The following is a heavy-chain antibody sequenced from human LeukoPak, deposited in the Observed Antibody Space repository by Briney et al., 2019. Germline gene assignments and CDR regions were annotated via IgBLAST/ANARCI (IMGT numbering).Heavy chain of an antibody. CDR3: ARPRYRGSYVYYFDY. J-gene: IGHJ4*02. Sequence: GESLKISCKGSGYSFTSYWIGWVRQMSGKGLEWMGIIYPGDSDTRYSPSFQGQVTISADKSISTAYLQWSSLKASDTAMYYCARPRYRGSYVYYFDYWGQGTLVTVSS. V-gene: IGHV5-51*01. D-gene: IGHD1-26*01. CDR2: IYPGDSDT. CDR1: GYSFTSYW.